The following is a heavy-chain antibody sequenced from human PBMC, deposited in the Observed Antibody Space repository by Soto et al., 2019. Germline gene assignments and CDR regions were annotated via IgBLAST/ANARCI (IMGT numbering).Heavy chain of an antibody. CDR1: GFTFSSYS. J-gene: IGHJ6*02. Sequence: GGSLRLSCAASGFTFSSYSMNWVRQAPGKGLEWVSSISSSSSYIYYADSVKGRFTISRDNAKNSLYLQMNSLRAEDTAVYYCARDQGISFVPTYYYYGMDVCGQRTTVTVSS. V-gene: IGHV3-21*01. D-gene: IGHD1-20*01. CDR3: ARDQGISFVPTYYYYGMDV. CDR2: ISSSSSYI.